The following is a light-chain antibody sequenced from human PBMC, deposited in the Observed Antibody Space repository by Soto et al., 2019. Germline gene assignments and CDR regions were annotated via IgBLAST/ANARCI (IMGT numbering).Light chain of an antibody. J-gene: IGKJ4*01. CDR1: QGISNF. CDR2: SAS. Sequence: DVQMTQSPSSLSASVGDRVTITCRASQGISNFVAWYQQIAGKVPKLLIHSASTLQSGVPSRFSGSGSGTDVTLTISSLQPEDVAIYYCQKYNSGPLTFGGGTKVEIK. CDR3: QKYNSGPLT. V-gene: IGKV1-27*01.